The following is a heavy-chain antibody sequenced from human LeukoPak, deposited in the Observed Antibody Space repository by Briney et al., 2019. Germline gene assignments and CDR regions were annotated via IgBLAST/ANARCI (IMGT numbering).Heavy chain of an antibody. CDR1: GFAFRNYW. CDR3: ARRAGAYSHPYDY. J-gene: IGHJ4*02. D-gene: IGHD4/OR15-4a*01. V-gene: IGHV3-74*01. Sequence: GVSVRLSCVACGFAFRNYWMFWVRHRPARARVWLSRINPEGSTTTYADSVKGRSTISRDNSKNTLHLQMNSLRAEDTAVYYCARRAGAYSHPYDYWGQGTLVTVS. CDR2: INPEGSTT.